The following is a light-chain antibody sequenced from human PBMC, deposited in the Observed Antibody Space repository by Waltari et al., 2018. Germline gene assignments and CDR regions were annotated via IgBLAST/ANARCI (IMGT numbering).Light chain of an antibody. CDR1: SSNIGAGYD. V-gene: IGLV1-40*01. Sequence: QSVLTQPPSVSGAPGQRVTISCTGSSSNIGAGYDVHWYQQLPGTAPKLLIYGNSNRPSGGPDRFSCSKSGTSASLAITGLQAEDEADYYCQSYDSSLSGSNVFGSGTKVTVL. J-gene: IGLJ6*01. CDR2: GNS. CDR3: QSYDSSLSGSNV.